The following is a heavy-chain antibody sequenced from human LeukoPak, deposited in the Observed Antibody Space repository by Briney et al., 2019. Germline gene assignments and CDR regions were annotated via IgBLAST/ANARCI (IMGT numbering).Heavy chain of an antibody. CDR3: ARVRNWNYAFDY. V-gene: IGHV4-34*01. D-gene: IGHD1-7*01. Sequence: KSSETLSLTCAVYGGSFSGYYWSWIRQPPGKGLEWIGEINHSGSTNYYPSLKSRVTISVDTSKNQFSLKLSSVTAADTAVYYCARVRNWNYAFDYWGQGTLVTVSS. CDR2: INHSGST. CDR1: GGSFSGYY. J-gene: IGHJ4*02.